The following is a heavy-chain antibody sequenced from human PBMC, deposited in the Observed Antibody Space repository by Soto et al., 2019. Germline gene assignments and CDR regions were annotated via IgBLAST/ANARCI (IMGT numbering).Heavy chain of an antibody. J-gene: IGHJ4*02. Sequence: QVRLVQSGAEVRKPGASVKVSCKASGYTFTSHGISWVRQAPGQGLECMGWISIVTGVTNYAQNLQGRATMTIDTSTTTAYMELRSLTSDDTAVYYCARDISYGSGTAYGYWGQGTLVTVSS. D-gene: IGHD3-10*01. V-gene: IGHV1-18*01. CDR1: GYTFTSHG. CDR3: ARDISYGSGTAYGY. CDR2: ISIVTGVT.